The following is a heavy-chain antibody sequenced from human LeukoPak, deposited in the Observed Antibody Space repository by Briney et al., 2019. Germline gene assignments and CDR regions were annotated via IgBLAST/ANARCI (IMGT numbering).Heavy chain of an antibody. J-gene: IGHJ4*02. CDR3: ARGLSGDLDY. V-gene: IGHV3-21*01. Sequence: PGGSLRLSCAASGFTFSSYSMNWVRQAPGKGLEWVSSISSRNTYIYYADSVKGRFTISRDNAKNSLYLQMSSLRAEDTAVYYCARGLSGDLDYWGQGTLVTVSS. CDR2: ISSRNTYI. CDR1: GFTFSSYS. D-gene: IGHD3-3*01.